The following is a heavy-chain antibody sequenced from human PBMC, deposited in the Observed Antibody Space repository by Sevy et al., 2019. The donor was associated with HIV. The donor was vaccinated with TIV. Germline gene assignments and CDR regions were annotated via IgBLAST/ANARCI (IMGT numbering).Heavy chain of an antibody. J-gene: IGHJ5*02. CDR1: GFTFSSYA. Sequence: GGSLRLSCTASGFTFSSYAMHWVRQAPGKGLEWVAVISYDGSNKYYADSVKGRFTISRDNSKNTLYLQAKSLRTEDTAVYYCARDQHDYAGNLRTGWFDPWGQGTLVTVSS. CDR3: ARDQHDYAGNLRTGWFDP. D-gene: IGHD4-17*01. CDR2: ISYDGSNK. V-gene: IGHV3-30-3*01.